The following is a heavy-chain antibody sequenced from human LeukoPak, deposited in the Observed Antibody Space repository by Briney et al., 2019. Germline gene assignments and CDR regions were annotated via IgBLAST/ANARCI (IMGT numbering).Heavy chain of an antibody. Sequence: GGSLRLSCAASGFTFSTYWMHWVRRAPGKGLVWVSRINGDGGSRNYADSVKGRFTISRDNAKNTLYLQMSSLRVEDTAVYYSASASSHRTAARSDYWGQGTLVTVST. D-gene: IGHD6-6*01. CDR3: ASASSHRTAARSDY. V-gene: IGHV3-74*01. CDR1: GFTFSTYW. CDR2: INGDGGSR. J-gene: IGHJ4*02.